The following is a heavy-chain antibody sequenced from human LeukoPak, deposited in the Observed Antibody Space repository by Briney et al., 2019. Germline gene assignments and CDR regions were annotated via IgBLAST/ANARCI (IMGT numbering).Heavy chain of an antibody. V-gene: IGHV3-30-3*01. Sequence: GGSLRLSCAASGFTFSSYAMHWVRQAPGKGLEWVAVISYDGSNKYYADSVKGRFTISRDNSKNTLYLQMNSLRAEDTAVYYCAREEQLAAFDYWGQGTLVTVSS. CDR3: AREEQLAAFDY. D-gene: IGHD6-6*01. CDR2: ISYDGSNK. J-gene: IGHJ4*02. CDR1: GFTFSSYA.